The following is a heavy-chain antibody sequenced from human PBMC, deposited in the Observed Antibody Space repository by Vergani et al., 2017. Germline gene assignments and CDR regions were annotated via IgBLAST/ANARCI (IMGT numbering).Heavy chain of an antibody. V-gene: IGHV3-64*01. J-gene: IGHJ3*02. D-gene: IGHD3-9*01. CDR2: ISSNGGST. CDR3: ARGDILTGYRDAFDI. Sequence: VQLVQSGAEVKKPGASVKVSCKASGFTFSSYAMHWVRQAPGKGLEYVSAISSNGGSTYYANSVKGRFTISRDNSKNTLYLQMGSLRAEDMAVYYCARGDILTGYRDAFDIWGQGTMVTVSS. CDR1: GFTFSSYA.